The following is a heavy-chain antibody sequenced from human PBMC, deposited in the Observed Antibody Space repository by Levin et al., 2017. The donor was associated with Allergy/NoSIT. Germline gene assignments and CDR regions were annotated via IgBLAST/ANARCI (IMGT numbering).Heavy chain of an antibody. D-gene: IGHD1-26*01. CDR2: VGGSGISI. CDR1: GFTFSSYA. CDR3: AKDAKPVGDVTRAYDY. V-gene: IGHV3-23*01. Sequence: GESLKISCAASGFTFSSYAMSWVRQAPGKGLEWVAVVGGSGISIYYADSVQGRFTISRDNSKNTLYLQMNSLRAEDTAIYYCAKDAKPVGDVTRAYDYWGQGALVTVSS. J-gene: IGHJ4*02.